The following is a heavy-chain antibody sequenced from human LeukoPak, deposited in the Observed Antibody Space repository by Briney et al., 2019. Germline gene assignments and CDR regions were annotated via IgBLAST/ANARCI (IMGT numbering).Heavy chain of an antibody. J-gene: IGHJ3*02. D-gene: IGHD1-26*01. CDR3: ASDPLGFNDAFDI. CDR1: AGSISSSNYY. CDR2: IYYSGRT. V-gene: IGHV4-39*07. Sequence: SETLSLTCTVSAGSISSSNYYWGWIRQPPGKGLEWIGSIYYSGRTYYNPSLKSRVTISVNTSKKQFSLKLTSVTAADTAVYYCASDPLGFNDAFDIWGQGTLVTVSS.